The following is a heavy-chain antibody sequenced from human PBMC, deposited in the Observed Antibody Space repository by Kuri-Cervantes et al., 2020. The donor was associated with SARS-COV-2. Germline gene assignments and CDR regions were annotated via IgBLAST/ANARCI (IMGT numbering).Heavy chain of an antibody. V-gene: IGHV3-48*03. CDR3: AREGREGGGMDV. CDR2: IGLSDISI. D-gene: IGHD3-16*01. Sequence: GESLKISCVASGFTFSRYEINWVRQAPGKGLEWVSYIGLSDISIKYTDSVKGRFSISRDNAKNSVYLQMNSLRVEDTALYYCAREGREGGGMDVWGQGTTVTVSS. J-gene: IGHJ6*02. CDR1: GFTFSRYE.